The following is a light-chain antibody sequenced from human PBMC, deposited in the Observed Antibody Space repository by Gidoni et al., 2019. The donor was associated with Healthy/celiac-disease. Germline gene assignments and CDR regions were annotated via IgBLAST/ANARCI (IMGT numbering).Light chain of an antibody. CDR1: QGISND. CDR2: AAS. V-gene: IGKV1-6*01. J-gene: IGKJ4*01. Sequence: AIQMTQSPSSMSASVGARVTITCRASQGISNDLGWYQQKPGKSPKLLIYAASSLQRGVPSRFSGSGSGTDFTLTIRSLQPDDFPLYYRLQDYNYPLTFGGGTKLEIK. CDR3: LQDYNYPLT.